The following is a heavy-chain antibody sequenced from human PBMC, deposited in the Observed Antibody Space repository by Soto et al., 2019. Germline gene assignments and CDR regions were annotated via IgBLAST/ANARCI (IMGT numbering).Heavy chain of an antibody. J-gene: IGHJ4*02. V-gene: IGHV4-61*01. Sequence: SETLSLTCTVSGGSVSSGIYYWSWIRQPPGKGLEWIGYIYYSGSTNYNPSLKSRVTISVDTSKNQFSLKLSSVTAADTAVYYCARDPLMGAAAGTFDYWGQGTLVTVSS. D-gene: IGHD6-13*01. CDR2: IYYSGST. CDR1: GGSVSSGIYY. CDR3: ARDPLMGAAAGTFDY.